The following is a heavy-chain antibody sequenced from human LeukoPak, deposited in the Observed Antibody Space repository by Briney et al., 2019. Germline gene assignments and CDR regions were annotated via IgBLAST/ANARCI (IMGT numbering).Heavy chain of an antibody. Sequence: SETLSLTCTVSGGSISSGDYYWSWIRQPPGKGLEWIGYIYYSGSTYYNPSLKSRVTISVDTSKNQFSLKLSSVTAADTAVYYCARESVDNWGDFDYWGQGTLVTVSS. CDR2: IYYSGST. D-gene: IGHD7-27*01. J-gene: IGHJ4*02. CDR1: GGSISSGDYY. V-gene: IGHV4-30-4*01. CDR3: ARESVDNWGDFDY.